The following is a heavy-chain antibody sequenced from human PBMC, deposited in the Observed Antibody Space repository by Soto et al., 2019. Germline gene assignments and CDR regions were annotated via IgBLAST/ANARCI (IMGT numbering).Heavy chain of an antibody. J-gene: IGHJ4*02. CDR1: GFTFSSYG. CDR2: ISYDGSNK. D-gene: IGHD1-26*01. Sequence: QVQLVESGGGVVQPGRSLRLSCAASGFTFSSYGMHWVRQAPGKGLEWVAVISYDGSNKYYADSVKGRFTISRDNSKKMLYLQMNSLRAADTAVYYCAKDRGELPLGVFDYWGQGTLVTVSS. CDR3: AKDRGELPLGVFDY. V-gene: IGHV3-30*18.